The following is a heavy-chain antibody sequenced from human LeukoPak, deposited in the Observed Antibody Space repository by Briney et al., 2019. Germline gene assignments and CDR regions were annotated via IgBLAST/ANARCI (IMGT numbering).Heavy chain of an antibody. D-gene: IGHD5-18*01. CDR3: AKAAAMVTAYYYYYYMDD. V-gene: IGHV3-23*01. CDR1: GFTFSSYA. CDR2: ISGSGGST. Sequence: GGSLRLSCAASGFTFSSYAMSWVRQAPGKGLEWISAISGSGGSTYYADSVKGRFTISRDNSKNTLYLQMNSLRAEDTAVYYCAKAAAMVTAYYYYYYMDDWGKGTTVTVSS. J-gene: IGHJ6*03.